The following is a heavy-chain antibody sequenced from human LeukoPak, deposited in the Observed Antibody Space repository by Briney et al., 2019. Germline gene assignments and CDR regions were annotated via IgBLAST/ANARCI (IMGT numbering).Heavy chain of an antibody. D-gene: IGHD3-22*01. CDR1: GDSISSYY. CDR3: ARGAMIQPLDY. J-gene: IGHJ4*02. CDR2: IYYSGST. V-gene: IGHV4-59*01. Sequence: SETLSLTCTVSGDSISSYYWSWIRQPPGKGLEWIGYIYYSGSTNYNPSLKSRVTISVDTSKNQFSLKLSSVTAADTAVYYCARGAMIQPLDYWGQGTLVTVSS.